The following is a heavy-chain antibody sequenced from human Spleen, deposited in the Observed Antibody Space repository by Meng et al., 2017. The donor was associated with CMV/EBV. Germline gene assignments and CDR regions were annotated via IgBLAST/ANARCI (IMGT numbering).Heavy chain of an antibody. V-gene: IGHV3-74*01. J-gene: IGHJ5*02. Sequence: GESLKISCAASGFTFSSYWMHWVRQAPGKGLVWVSRINSDGSSTSYADSVKGRFTISRDNAKNTLYLQMNSLRAEDTAVYYCARGIPFYCSSTSCYFDGFDPWGQGTLVTVSS. CDR2: INSDGSST. CDR1: GFTFSSYW. CDR3: ARGIPFYCSSTSCYFDGFDP. D-gene: IGHD2-2*01.